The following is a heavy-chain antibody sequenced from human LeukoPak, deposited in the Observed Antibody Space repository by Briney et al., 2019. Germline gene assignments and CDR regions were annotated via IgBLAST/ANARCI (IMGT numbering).Heavy chain of an antibody. J-gene: IGHJ4*02. CDR2: IYYSGCT. V-gene: IGHV4-59*01. CDR3: ARSRTTMIRGSPNWSFDY. Sequence: SETLSLTCTVSGGSISSYYWSWIRQPPGKGLEWIGYIYYSGCTNYNPSLKSRVIISVDTSKTQFSLKLSSVTAADPADYYCARSRTTMIRGSPNWSFDYWGQGILVTVSS. D-gene: IGHD3-10*01. CDR1: GGSISSYY.